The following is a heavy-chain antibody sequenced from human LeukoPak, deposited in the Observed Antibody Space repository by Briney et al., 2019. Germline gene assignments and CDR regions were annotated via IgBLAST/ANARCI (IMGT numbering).Heavy chain of an antibody. CDR2: INHSGST. V-gene: IGHV4-34*01. Sequence: PSETLSLTCAVYGGSFSGYYWSWIRQPPGKGLEWIGEINHSGSTNYNPSLNSRVTITLDTPRNQFSLRLTSVIAADTAVYYCARFSWGCSTASCYLTNWGQGALVTVSS. D-gene: IGHD2-2*01. CDR1: GGSFSGYY. CDR3: ARFSWGCSTASCYLTN. J-gene: IGHJ4*02.